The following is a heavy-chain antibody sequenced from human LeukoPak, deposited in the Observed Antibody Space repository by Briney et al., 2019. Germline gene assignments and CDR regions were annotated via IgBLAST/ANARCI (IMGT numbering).Heavy chain of an antibody. D-gene: IGHD3-16*01. CDR3: ARDIERERGGYYFDY. J-gene: IGHJ4*02. CDR1: GYTFTGYY. CDR2: INPNSGGT. V-gene: IGHV1-2*02. Sequence: ASVKVSCKASGYTFTGYYMHWVRQAPGQGLGWMGWINPNSGGTNYAQKFQGRVTMTRDTSISTAYMELSRLRSDDTAVYYCARDIERERGGYYFDYWGQGTLVTVSS.